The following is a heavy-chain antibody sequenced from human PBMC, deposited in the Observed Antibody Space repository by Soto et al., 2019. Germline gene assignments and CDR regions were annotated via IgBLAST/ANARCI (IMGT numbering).Heavy chain of an antibody. D-gene: IGHD2-15*01. J-gene: IGHJ6*03. CDR1: GFTFSSYS. Sequence: GGSLRLSCAASGFTFSSYSMSWVRQAPGKGLEWVSAISGSGGSTYYADSVKGRFTISRDNSKNTLYLQMNSLRAEDTAVYYCAKGRCSGGSCYSGSFSYYYYMDVWGKGTTVTVSS. CDR3: AKGRCSGGSCYSGSFSYYYYMDV. V-gene: IGHV3-23*01. CDR2: ISGSGGST.